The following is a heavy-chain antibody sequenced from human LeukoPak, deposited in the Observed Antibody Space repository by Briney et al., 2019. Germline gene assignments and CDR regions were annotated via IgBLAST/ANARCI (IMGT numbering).Heavy chain of an antibody. CDR3: ARGPFYYDSSGWTFHFDY. D-gene: IGHD3-22*01. J-gene: IGHJ4*02. Sequence: ASVKVSCKASGYTFTGYYMHWVRQAPGQGLEWMGRINPNSGGTNYAQRFQGRVTMTRDTSISTAYMELSRLRSDDTAVYYCARGPFYYDSSGWTFHFDYWGQGTLVTVSS. CDR2: INPNSGGT. V-gene: IGHV1-2*06. CDR1: GYTFTGYY.